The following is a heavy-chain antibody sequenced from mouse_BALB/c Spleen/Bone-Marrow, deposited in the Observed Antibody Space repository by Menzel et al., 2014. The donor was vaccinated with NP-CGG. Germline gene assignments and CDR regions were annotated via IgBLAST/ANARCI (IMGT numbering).Heavy chain of an antibody. CDR2: INPSNGGT. V-gene: IGHV1S81*02. Sequence: VQLQQSGAELVKPGASVKLSCKASGYTFSSYYMYWVKQRPGQGLEWIGEINPSNGGTKFNEEFKSKATLTVDKSSSTAYMQLSSLTSEDSACYYCTRSNYGYWYFDVWGAGTTVTVSS. D-gene: IGHD1-1*01. CDR3: TRSNYGYWYFDV. CDR1: GYTFSSYY. J-gene: IGHJ1*01.